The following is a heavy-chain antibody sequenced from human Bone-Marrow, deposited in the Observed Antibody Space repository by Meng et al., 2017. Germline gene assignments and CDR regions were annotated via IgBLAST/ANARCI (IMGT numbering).Heavy chain of an antibody. D-gene: IGHD1-14*01. Sequence: SETLSLTCAVYGGSFSGYYWSWIRQPPGKGLEWIGEINHSGSTNYNPSLKSRVTISVDTSKNQFSLKLSSVTAADTAVYYCARGKGYKRYYFDYWGQRTLVTVSS. CDR1: GGSFSGYY. V-gene: IGHV4-34*01. J-gene: IGHJ4*02. CDR3: ARGKGYKRYYFDY. CDR2: INHSGST.